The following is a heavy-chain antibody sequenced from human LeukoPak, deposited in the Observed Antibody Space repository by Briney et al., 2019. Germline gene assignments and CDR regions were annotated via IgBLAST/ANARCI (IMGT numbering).Heavy chain of an antibody. Sequence: PGGSLRLSCAASGFTFSSYGMHWVRQAPGKGLEWVSAISGSGGSTYYADSVKGRFTISRDNSKNTLYLQMNSLRAEDTAVYYCAKQTHWIVLMVYAIRQLAIDYWGQGTLVTVSS. J-gene: IGHJ4*02. V-gene: IGHV3-23*01. CDR1: GFTFSSYG. D-gene: IGHD2-8*01. CDR3: AKQTHWIVLMVYAIRQLAIDY. CDR2: ISGSGGST.